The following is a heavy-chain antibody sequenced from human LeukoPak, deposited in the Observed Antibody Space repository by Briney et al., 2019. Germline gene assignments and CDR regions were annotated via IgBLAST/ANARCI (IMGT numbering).Heavy chain of an antibody. CDR2: ISAYNGNT. CDR3: ARDSIRTKYSSRYNWFDP. CDR1: GYTFTSYG. Sequence: ASVKVSCKASGYTFTSYGISWVRQAPGQGLEWMGWISAYNGNTNYAQKLRGRVTMTTDTSTSTAYMELRSLRSDDTAVYYCARDSIRTKYSSRYNWFDPWGQGTLVTVSS. V-gene: IGHV1-18*01. J-gene: IGHJ5*02. D-gene: IGHD5-18*01.